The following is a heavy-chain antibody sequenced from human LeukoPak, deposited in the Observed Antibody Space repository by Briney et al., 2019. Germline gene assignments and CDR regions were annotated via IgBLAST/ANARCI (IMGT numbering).Heavy chain of an antibody. CDR1: GYTFTSYA. J-gene: IGHJ5*02. CDR2: INTNTGNP. Sequence: GASVKVSCKASGYTFTSYAMNWVRQAPGQGLEWMGWINTNTGNPTYAQGFTGRFVFSLDTSVSTAYLQISSLKAEDTAVYYCARDRVNEIVVVVAAPNWFDPWGQGTLVTVSS. V-gene: IGHV7-4-1*02. CDR3: ARDRVNEIVVVVAAPNWFDP. D-gene: IGHD2-15*01.